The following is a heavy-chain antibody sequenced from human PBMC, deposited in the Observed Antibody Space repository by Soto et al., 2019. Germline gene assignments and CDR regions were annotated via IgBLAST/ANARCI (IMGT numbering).Heavy chain of an antibody. Sequence: QLQLQESGPGLVKPSETLSLTCTVSGGSISSSSYYWGWIRQPPGKGLEWIGSIYYSGSTYYNPSLKIRVTILLDTPNTQFCLTLGSVTAPDTAVYYCARLGVLWFGALSAPFDYWGQRALVTVSS. J-gene: IGHJ4*02. CDR2: IYYSGST. V-gene: IGHV4-39*01. D-gene: IGHD3-10*01. CDR1: GGSISSSSYY. CDR3: ARLGVLWFGALSAPFDY.